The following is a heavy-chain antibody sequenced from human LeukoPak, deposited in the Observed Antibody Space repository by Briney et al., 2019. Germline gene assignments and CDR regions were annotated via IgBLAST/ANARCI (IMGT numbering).Heavy chain of an antibody. D-gene: IGHD1-26*01. V-gene: IGHV4-30-4*08. J-gene: IGHJ4*02. CDR3: ARHWELLLLYFDY. Sequence: SQTLSLTCTVSGGSISSGEYYWSWIRQPPGKGLEWIGYIYYSGSTYYNPSLKSRVTISVDTSKNQFSLKLSSVSAADTAVYYCARHWELLLLYFDYWGQGTLVTVSS. CDR2: IYYSGST. CDR1: GGSISSGEYY.